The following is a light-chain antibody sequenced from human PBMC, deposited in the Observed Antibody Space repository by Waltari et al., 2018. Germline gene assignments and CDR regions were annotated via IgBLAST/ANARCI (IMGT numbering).Light chain of an antibody. J-gene: IGKJ1*01. CDR1: QSVCTK. V-gene: IGKV3-15*01. CDR2: GAS. Sequence: ELVMTQSPVTLSVSPGERATLSCRASQSVCTKLPWYQQKPGQAPRLLIYGASTRATGNAARFSGSGSGTEFTLTISSLQSEDFAIYYCQQYNLWPWTFDQGTKVDIK. CDR3: QQYNLWPWT.